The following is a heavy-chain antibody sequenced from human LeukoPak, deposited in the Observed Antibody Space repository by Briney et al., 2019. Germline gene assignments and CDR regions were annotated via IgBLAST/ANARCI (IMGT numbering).Heavy chain of an antibody. CDR2: IYYSGST. J-gene: IGHJ4*02. CDR1: GVSIISYY. D-gene: IGHD5-18*01. V-gene: IGHV4-59*08. Sequence: SSETLSLTCTVSGVSIISYYWSWIRQPPGKGLEWIGYIYYSGSTNYNPSLKSRVTISIDTSKNQFSLELSSVTAADTAVYYCARPRPPARGNTYGPIASWAQGPLVTVSS. CDR3: ARPRPPARGNTYGPIAS.